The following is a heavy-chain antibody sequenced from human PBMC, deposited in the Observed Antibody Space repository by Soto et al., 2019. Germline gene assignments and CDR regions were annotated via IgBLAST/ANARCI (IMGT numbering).Heavy chain of an antibody. CDR1: GFTFSDYY. Sequence: PGGSLRLSCAASGFTFSDYYMNWIRQAPGKGLEWVSYITSSGRTTYYADSVKGRFTISRDNSKNMLYLQMNSLRAEDTAVYYCAYSRTPFYFWGQGTLVTVSS. CDR2: ITSSGRTT. V-gene: IGHV3-11*01. J-gene: IGHJ4*02. D-gene: IGHD6-13*01. CDR3: AYSRTPFYF.